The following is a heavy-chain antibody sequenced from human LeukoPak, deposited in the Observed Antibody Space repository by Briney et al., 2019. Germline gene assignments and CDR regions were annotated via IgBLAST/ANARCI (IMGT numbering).Heavy chain of an antibody. V-gene: IGHV4-59*01. Sequence: SETLSLTCTVSGGSISSYYWSWIRQPPGKGLEWIGYIYYSGSTNYNPSLKSRVTISVDTSKNQFSLKLSSVTAADTAVYYCARDAGYSSGWYESEYYYGMDVWGQGTRSPSP. J-gene: IGHJ6*02. CDR2: IYYSGST. CDR1: GGSISSYY. CDR3: ARDAGYSSGWYESEYYYGMDV. D-gene: IGHD6-19*01.